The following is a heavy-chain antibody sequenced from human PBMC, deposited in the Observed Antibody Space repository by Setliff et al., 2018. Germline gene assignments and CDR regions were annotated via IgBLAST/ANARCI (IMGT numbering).Heavy chain of an antibody. CDR2: ISSTSGTI. CDR1: GFTFSSHS. J-gene: IGHJ3*01. CDR3: ARAHRYYSDTSGYFYDQGRSAFDV. Sequence: GSLRLSCAGSGFTFSSHSMNWVRQAPGKGLEWISYISSTSGTIYYADSVKGRFTISRDNAKNSLYLQMNNLRAEDTALYYCARAHRYYSDTSGYFYDQGRSAFDVWGQGTMVTVSS. D-gene: IGHD3-22*01. V-gene: IGHV3-48*01.